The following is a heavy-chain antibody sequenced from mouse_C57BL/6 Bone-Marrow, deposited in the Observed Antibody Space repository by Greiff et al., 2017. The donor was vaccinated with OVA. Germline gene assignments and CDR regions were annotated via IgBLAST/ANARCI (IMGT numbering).Heavy chain of an antibody. J-gene: IGHJ2*01. CDR2: IYPGSGST. CDR1: GYTFTSYW. CDR3: ARKLRCDY. V-gene: IGHV1-55*01. Sequence: QVQLQQPGAELVKPGASVKMSCKASGYTFTSYWITWVKQRPGQGLEWIGDIYPGSGSTNYNEKFKSKATLTVETSSSTAYMQLSSLTSEDSAVYYCARKLRCDYWGQGTTLTVSS. D-gene: IGHD1-1*01.